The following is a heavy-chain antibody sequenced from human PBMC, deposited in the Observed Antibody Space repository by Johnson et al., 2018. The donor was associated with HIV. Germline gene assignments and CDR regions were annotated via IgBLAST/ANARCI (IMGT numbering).Heavy chain of an antibody. CDR3: ARAISPRYGGNSQEAFDI. CDR1: GFTFSSYG. CDR2: IRYDGSNK. Sequence: QMQLVESGGGVVQPGGSLRLSCAASGFTFSSYGMHWVRQAPGKGLEWVAFIRYDGSNKYYADSVRGRFTISRDNLKSTLYLQMNSLRPEDTAVYYCARAISPRYGGNSQEAFDIWGQGTMVTVSS. D-gene: IGHD4-23*01. V-gene: IGHV3-30*02. J-gene: IGHJ3*02.